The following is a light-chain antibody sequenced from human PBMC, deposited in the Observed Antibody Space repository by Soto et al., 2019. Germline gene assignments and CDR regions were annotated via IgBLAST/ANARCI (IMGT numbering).Light chain of an antibody. CDR2: EVT. CDR3: NSYTTSSTLV. V-gene: IGLV2-14*03. Sequence: QSVLTQLASVSGSPGQSITISCTGTSSDVGGYNFVSWYQQHPGKAPKLIIYEVTSRPAGVSHRFCGSKSGNTASLTIAELQSEDEADYYCNSYTTSSTLVFGTGTKVTVL. CDR1: SSDVGGYNF. J-gene: IGLJ1*01.